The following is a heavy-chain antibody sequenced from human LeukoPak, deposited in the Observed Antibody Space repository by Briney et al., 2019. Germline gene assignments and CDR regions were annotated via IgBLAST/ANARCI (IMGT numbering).Heavy chain of an antibody. CDR2: IYYSGTA. CDR3: ARELTTVTTRIDWYFDL. J-gene: IGHJ2*01. D-gene: IGHD4-17*01. CDR1: GGPISNYQ. V-gene: IGHV4-59*01. Sequence: SETLSLTCTLSGGPISNYQWSWIRQPPGKGLEWIGNIYYSGTANYNPSLKSRVIISVDTSKNQFSLKLSPVTAADTAVYYCARELTTVTTRIDWYFDLWGRGTLVTVSS.